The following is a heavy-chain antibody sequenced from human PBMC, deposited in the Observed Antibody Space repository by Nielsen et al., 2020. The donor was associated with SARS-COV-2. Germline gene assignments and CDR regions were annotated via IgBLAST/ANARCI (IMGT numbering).Heavy chain of an antibody. CDR1: GFTFVDYA. D-gene: IGHD1-14*01. CDR2: ISWNSGSI. CDR3: ARGRRVGTTLFEY. J-gene: IGHJ4*02. V-gene: IGHV3-9*01. Sequence: GGSLRLSCAASGFTFVDYAMHWVRQAPGKGLEWVSGISWNSGSIAYADSVKGRFTISRDNAKNSLHLQMNSLRAEDTAFYYCARGRRVGTTLFEYWGQGTLVTVSS.